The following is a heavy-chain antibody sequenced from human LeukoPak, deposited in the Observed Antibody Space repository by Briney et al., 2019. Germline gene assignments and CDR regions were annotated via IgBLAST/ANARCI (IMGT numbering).Heavy chain of an antibody. J-gene: IGHJ6*03. Sequence: GGPLRLSCAASGFTFSSYAMSWVRQAPGKGLEWVSAISGSGGSTYYADSVKGRFTISRDNAKNSLYLQMNSLRAEDRAVYYCAREWSWAGSGYYYMDVWGKGTTVTVSS. CDR2: ISGSGGST. V-gene: IGHV3-23*01. D-gene: IGHD1-26*01. CDR3: AREWSWAGSGYYYMDV. CDR1: GFTFSSYA.